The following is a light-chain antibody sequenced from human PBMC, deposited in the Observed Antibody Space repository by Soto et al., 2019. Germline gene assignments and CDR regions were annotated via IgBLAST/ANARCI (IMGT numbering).Light chain of an antibody. V-gene: IGKV3-20*01. CDR2: GAS. Sequence: EIVLTQSPGTLSLSPGERATLSCRASQSISSSYLAWYQQKPGQAPRLLIDGASSRPTGIPDSFSGSGSGTDFTLTISRLEPEDFAVYYCQQHRRSPFTFGGGTKVEIK. CDR3: QQHRRSPFT. CDR1: QSISSSY. J-gene: IGKJ4*01.